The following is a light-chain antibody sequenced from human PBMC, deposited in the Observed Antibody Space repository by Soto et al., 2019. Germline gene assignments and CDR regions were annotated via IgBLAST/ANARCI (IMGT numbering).Light chain of an antibody. Sequence: QSVLTQPPSASGTPGQGVTISCSGSSSNIGSNSVTWYQQLPGTAPKLLMYNNNPRPSGIPCRFSGSKSGTSASLAISGLQSEDEADYYCAAWDDSLNGWVFGGGTKLTVL. CDR3: AAWDDSLNGWV. J-gene: IGLJ3*02. CDR2: NNN. V-gene: IGLV1-44*01. CDR1: SSNIGSNS.